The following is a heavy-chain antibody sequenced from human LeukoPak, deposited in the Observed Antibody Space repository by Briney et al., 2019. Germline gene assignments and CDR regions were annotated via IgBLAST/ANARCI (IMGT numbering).Heavy chain of an antibody. V-gene: IGHV1-2*02. CDR3: ARSVTYYDFWSGYPPSYYMDV. CDR1: GYTFTGYY. CDR2: INPNSGGT. J-gene: IGHJ6*03. D-gene: IGHD3-3*01. Sequence: ASVKVSCKASGYTFTGYYMHWVRQATGQGLEWMGWINPNSGGTNYAQKFQGRVTMTRDTFISTAYMELSRLRSDDTAVYYCARSVTYYDFWSGYPPSYYMDVWGKGTTVTVSS.